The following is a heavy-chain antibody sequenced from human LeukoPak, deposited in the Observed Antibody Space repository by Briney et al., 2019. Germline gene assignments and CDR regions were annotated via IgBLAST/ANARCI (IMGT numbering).Heavy chain of an antibody. CDR2: IYYSGST. CDR3: ARDLRDYDILTGYYSAFDI. J-gene: IGHJ3*02. D-gene: IGHD3-9*01. V-gene: IGHV4-59*01. Sequence: SETLSLTCTVSGGSISSYYWSWIRQPPGKGLEWIGYIYYSGSTNYNPSLESRVTISVDTSKNQFSLKLSSVTAADTAVYYCARDLRDYDILTGYYSAFDIWGQGTMVTVSS. CDR1: GGSISSYY.